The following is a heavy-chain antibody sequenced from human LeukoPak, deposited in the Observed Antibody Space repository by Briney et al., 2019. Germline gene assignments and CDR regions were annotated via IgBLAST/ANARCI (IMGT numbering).Heavy chain of an antibody. Sequence: SETLSLTCAVYGGSFSGYYWSWIRQPPGKGLEWIGEINHSGSTNYDPSLKSRVTISVDTSKNQFSLKLSSVTAADTAVYYCVREGGPPFDYWGQGTLVTVSS. J-gene: IGHJ4*02. CDR2: INHSGST. CDR1: GGSFSGYY. V-gene: IGHV4-34*01. D-gene: IGHD3-16*01. CDR3: VREGGPPFDY.